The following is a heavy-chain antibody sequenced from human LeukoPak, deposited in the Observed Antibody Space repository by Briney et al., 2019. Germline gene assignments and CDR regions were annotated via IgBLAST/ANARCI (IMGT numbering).Heavy chain of an antibody. CDR2: ISSSSSYI. J-gene: IGHJ5*02. V-gene: IGHV3-21*01. CDR1: GFTFSSYS. D-gene: IGHD3-10*01. CDR3: ARTARRGSGSYYIIFWFDP. Sequence: SGGSLRLPCAASGFTFSSYSMNWVRQAPGKGLEWVSSISSSSSYIYYADSVKGRFTISRDNAKNSLYLQMNSLRAEDTAVYYCARTARRGSGSYYIIFWFDPWGQGTLVTVSS.